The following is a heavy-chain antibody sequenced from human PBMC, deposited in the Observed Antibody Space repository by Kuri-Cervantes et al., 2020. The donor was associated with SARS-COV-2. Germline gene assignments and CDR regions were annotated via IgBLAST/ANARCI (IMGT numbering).Heavy chain of an antibody. CDR1: GYSISSGYY. CDR2: IYHSGSA. V-gene: IGHV4-38-2*02. J-gene: IGHJ4*02. Sequence: SETLSLTCTVSGYSISSGYYWGWIRQPPGKGLEWIGSIYHSGSAYYNPSLKSRVTISVDTSKNQFSLKLSSVTAADTAVYYCARWGRYFDWLLMGSEYYFDYWGQGTLVTVSS. D-gene: IGHD3-9*01. CDR3: ARWGRYFDWLLMGSEYYFDY.